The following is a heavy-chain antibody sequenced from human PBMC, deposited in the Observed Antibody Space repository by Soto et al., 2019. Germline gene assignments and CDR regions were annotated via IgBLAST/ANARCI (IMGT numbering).Heavy chain of an antibody. V-gene: IGHV3-9*01. CDR3: ANERIRYLED. Sequence: EVQLVESGGGLVQPGRSVRLSCAASGFSFDDYAMHWVRQAPGKGLEWIAGICWNSVSIDYADSVKGRFTISRDNAKNSLYLQMNSLRAEDTALYYCANERIRYLEDWGQGTLVTVSS. CDR2: ICWNSVSI. J-gene: IGHJ4*02. D-gene: IGHD3-9*01. CDR1: GFSFDDYA.